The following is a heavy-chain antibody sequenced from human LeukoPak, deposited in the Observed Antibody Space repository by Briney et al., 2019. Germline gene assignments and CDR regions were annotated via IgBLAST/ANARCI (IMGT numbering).Heavy chain of an antibody. CDR2: IWYDGSNK. J-gene: IGHJ6*02. Sequence: PGGSLRLSCAASGFTFSSYGMHWVRQAPGKGLEWVAVIWYDGSNKYYADSVKGRFTISRDNSKNTLYLQMNSLRAEDTAVYYCARTAVAGTYYYYGMDVWGQGTTVTVSS. V-gene: IGHV3-33*01. D-gene: IGHD6-19*01. CDR1: GFTFSSYG. CDR3: ARTAVAGTYYYYGMDV.